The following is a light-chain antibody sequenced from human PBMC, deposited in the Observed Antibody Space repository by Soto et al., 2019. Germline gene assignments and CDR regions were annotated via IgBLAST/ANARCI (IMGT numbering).Light chain of an antibody. V-gene: IGKV3D-20*02. J-gene: IGKJ5*01. CDR2: ATS. Sequence: EIVLTHSPGTLSLSPGERATLSCRASHSVSSSYLAWYQQKPDQSPRLLIYATSTRAAGIPDRFSGSGSGTDFTLTISNLEPEDFALYYCQQRSNWPPEVTFGQGTLLEI. CDR3: QQRSNWPPEVT. CDR1: HSVSSSY.